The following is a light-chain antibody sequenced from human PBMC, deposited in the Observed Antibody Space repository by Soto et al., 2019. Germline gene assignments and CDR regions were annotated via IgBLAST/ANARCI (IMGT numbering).Light chain of an antibody. CDR3: SSFTSSSTYV. J-gene: IGLJ1*01. CDR1: SSDIGAYNY. CDR2: DVS. V-gene: IGLV2-14*01. Sequence: QSVLTQPASVSGSPGQSIAISCTGTSSDIGAYNYVSWYQQYPGKAPKLMIYDVSNRPSGVSDRFSGSKSGNTASLTISGLQAEDEAEYYFSSFTSSSTYVFGTGTKVTVL.